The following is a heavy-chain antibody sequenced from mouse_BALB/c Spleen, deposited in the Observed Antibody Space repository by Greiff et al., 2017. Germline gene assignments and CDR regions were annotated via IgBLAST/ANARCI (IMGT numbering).Heavy chain of an antibody. CDR2: ISYSGST. Sequence: DVKLQESGPGLVKPSQSLSLTCTVTGYSITSDYAWNWIRQFPGNKLEWMGYISYSGSTSYNPSLKSRISITRDTSKNQFFLQLNSVTTEDTATYYCARGITTATWGYYFDYWGQGTTLTVSS. CDR3: ARGITTATWGYYFDY. J-gene: IGHJ2*01. V-gene: IGHV3-2*02. D-gene: IGHD1-2*01. CDR1: GYSITSDYA.